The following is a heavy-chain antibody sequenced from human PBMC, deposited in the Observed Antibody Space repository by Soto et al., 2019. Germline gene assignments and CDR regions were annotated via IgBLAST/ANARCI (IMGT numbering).Heavy chain of an antibody. CDR3: VRVDPQPPDPFFDY. Sequence: PGGSLRLSFAASGFTFSTYWMSWVRQAPGKGLEWVANIKQDGSEKYYVDSVKGRFTISRDNAKNSLYLEMDSLRAEDTAVYYCVRVDPQPPDPFFDYWGQGTLVTVSS. J-gene: IGHJ4*02. V-gene: IGHV3-7*04. CDR2: IKQDGSEK. CDR1: GFTFSTYW. D-gene: IGHD2-2*01.